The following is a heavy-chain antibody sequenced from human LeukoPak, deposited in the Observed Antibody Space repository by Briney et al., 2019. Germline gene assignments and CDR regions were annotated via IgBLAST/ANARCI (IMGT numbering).Heavy chain of an antibody. V-gene: IGHV3-23*01. D-gene: IGHD3-16*01. Sequence: GGSLRLSCAASGFTFASYAMSWVRQAPGKELEWVSSIHSSVTTYYADSVKGRFTISRDNSRNTLYLQMNSLRGEDTAVYYCAKLGLKLGGDYWGRGALVTVSS. CDR3: AKLGLKLGGDY. CDR2: IHSSVTT. CDR1: GFTFASYA. J-gene: IGHJ4*02.